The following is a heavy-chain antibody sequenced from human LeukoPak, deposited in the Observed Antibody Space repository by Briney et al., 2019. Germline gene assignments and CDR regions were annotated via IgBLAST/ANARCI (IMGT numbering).Heavy chain of an antibody. V-gene: IGHV3-48*03. CDR1: GSTFKSYE. J-gene: IGHJ6*04. CDR3: AELGITMIGGV. CDR2: ISSSGSTI. D-gene: IGHD3-10*02. Sequence: PGGSLRLSCAASGSTFKSYEMIWVRQAPGKGLEGVSYISSSGSTIYYAASVKGRFTISRDNAKNSLYLQMNSLRAEDTAVYYCAELGITMIGGVWGKGTTVTISS.